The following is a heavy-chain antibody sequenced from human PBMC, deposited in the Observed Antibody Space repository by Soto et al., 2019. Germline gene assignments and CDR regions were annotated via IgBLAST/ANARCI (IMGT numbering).Heavy chain of an antibody. J-gene: IGHJ6*03. V-gene: IGHV3-9*01. CDR2: ISWNSGSI. D-gene: IGHD4-17*01. CDR1: GFTFDDYA. Sequence: AGGSLRLSCAASGFTFDDYAMHWVRQAPGKGLEWVSGISWNSGSIGYADSVKGRFTISRDNAKNSLYLQMNSLRAEDTALYYCARNLQSTVTQRVVIYYYYMDVWGKGTTVTVSS. CDR3: ARNLQSTVTQRVVIYYYYMDV.